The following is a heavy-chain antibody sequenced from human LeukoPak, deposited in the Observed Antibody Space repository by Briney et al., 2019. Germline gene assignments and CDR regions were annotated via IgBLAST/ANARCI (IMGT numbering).Heavy chain of an antibody. CDR1: GFTFSSYS. J-gene: IGHJ4*02. CDR3: ARDTASNSGFDY. Sequence: GGSLRLSCAASGFTFSSYSMNWVRQAPGKGPEWVSSISSSSSYIYYADSVKGRFTISRDNAKNSLYLQMNSLRAEDTAVYYCARDTASNSGFDYWGQGTLVTVSS. V-gene: IGHV3-21*01. D-gene: IGHD2-21*02. CDR2: ISSSSSYI.